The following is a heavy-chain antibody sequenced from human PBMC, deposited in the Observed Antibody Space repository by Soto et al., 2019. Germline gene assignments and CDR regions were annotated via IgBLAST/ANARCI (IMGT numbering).Heavy chain of an antibody. CDR2: IYYSGST. V-gene: IGHV4-39*01. Sequence: QLQLQESGPGLVKPSETLSLTCTVSGGSISSSSYYWGWIRQPPGKGLEWIGSIYYSGSTYYNPSLKSRVTISVDTSKNQFSLKLSSVPAADTAVYYCARRGNNWNDRGNFDYWGQGTLVTVSS. CDR3: ARRGNNWNDRGNFDY. CDR1: GGSISSSSYY. J-gene: IGHJ4*02. D-gene: IGHD1-20*01.